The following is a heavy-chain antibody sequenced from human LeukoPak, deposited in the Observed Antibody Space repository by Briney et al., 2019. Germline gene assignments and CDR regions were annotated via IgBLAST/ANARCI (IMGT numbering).Heavy chain of an antibody. Sequence: SETLSLTCTVSGGSISSSRYYWSWIRQPPGKGLEWIGYIYYSGSTNYNPSLKSRVTISVDTSKNQFSLKLSSVTAADTAVYYCARADDFWTHYGMDVWGQGTTVTVSS. CDR3: ARADDFWTHYGMDV. D-gene: IGHD3-3*01. CDR2: IYYSGST. V-gene: IGHV4-61*01. CDR1: GGSISSSRYY. J-gene: IGHJ6*02.